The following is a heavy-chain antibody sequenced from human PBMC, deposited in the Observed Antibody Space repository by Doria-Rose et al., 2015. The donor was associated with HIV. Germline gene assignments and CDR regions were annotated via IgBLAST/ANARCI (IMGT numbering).Heavy chain of an antibody. D-gene: IGHD3-3*01. V-gene: IGHV3-9*01. CDR1: GFSFESYA. CDR3: AKAPIIGPKYYFYMDV. J-gene: IGHJ6*03. Sequence: VQLVQPGGGLVQPGRYLRLSCVSSGFSFESYAMHWVRLAPGKGLEWVAGSSWDSGAKGNADSVEGRFTISSDNAKKSVYLEMRSLRPEDTAFYYCAKAPIIGPKYYFYMDVWGKGTSVTVSS. CDR2: SSWDSGAK.